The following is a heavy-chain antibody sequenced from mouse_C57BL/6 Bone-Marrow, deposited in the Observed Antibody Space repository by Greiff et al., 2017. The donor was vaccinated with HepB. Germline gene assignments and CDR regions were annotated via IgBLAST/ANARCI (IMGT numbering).Heavy chain of an antibody. Sequence: EVKVVESGGGLVKPGGSLKLSCAASGFTFSSYAMSWVRQTPEKRLEWVATISDGGSYTYYPDNVKGRFTISRDNAKNNRYLQMSHLKSEDTAMYYCASDTTVVSWYYFDYWGQGTTLTVSS. V-gene: IGHV5-4*03. CDR1: GFTFSSYA. CDR2: ISDGGSYT. J-gene: IGHJ2*01. D-gene: IGHD1-1*01. CDR3: ASDTTVVSWYYFDY.